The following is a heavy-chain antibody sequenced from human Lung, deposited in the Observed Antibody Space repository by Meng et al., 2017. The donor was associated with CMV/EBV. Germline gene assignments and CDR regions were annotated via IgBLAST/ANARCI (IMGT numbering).Heavy chain of an antibody. CDR3: ARAGTDYDFWSGYFGSWFDP. CDR1: GGSISSSSYY. D-gene: IGHD3-3*01. Sequence: SETLSLXXTVSGGSISSSSYYWGWIRQPPGKGLEWIGSIYYSGSTYYNPSLKSRVTISVDTSKNQFSLKLSSVTAADTAVYYCARAGTDYDFWSGYFGSWFDPWGQGTXVTVSS. V-gene: IGHV4-39*07. J-gene: IGHJ5*02. CDR2: IYYSGST.